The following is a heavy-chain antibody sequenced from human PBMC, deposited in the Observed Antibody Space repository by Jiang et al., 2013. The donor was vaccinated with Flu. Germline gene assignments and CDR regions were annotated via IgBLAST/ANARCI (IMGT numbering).Heavy chain of an antibody. CDR1: GGSISSGGYY. D-gene: IGHD5-12*01. CDR2: IYYSGST. J-gene: IGHJ4*02. CDR3: ARDSSGYGRFDY. V-gene: IGHV4-31*01. Sequence: PGLVKPSQTLSLTCTVSGGSISSGGYYWSWIRQHPGKGLEWIGYIYYSGSTYYNPSLKSLVIISVETSNNQFSLKLSSVTAADTAVYYCARDSSGYGRFDYWGQGTLVTVSS.